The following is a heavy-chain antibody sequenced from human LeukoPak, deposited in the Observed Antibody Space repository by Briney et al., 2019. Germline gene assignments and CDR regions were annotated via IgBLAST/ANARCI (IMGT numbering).Heavy chain of an antibody. CDR3: ARDPGGIAAAGTVYYFDY. CDR2: IYYSGTT. Sequence: PSETLSLTCTVSGGSISSYYWSWIRQPPGKGLEWIGYIYYSGTTNYNPSLKSRVTISVDKSKNQFSLKLSSVTAADTAVYYCARDPGGIAAAGTVYYFDYWGQGTLVTVSS. J-gene: IGHJ4*02. CDR1: GGSISSYY. D-gene: IGHD6-13*01. V-gene: IGHV4-59*12.